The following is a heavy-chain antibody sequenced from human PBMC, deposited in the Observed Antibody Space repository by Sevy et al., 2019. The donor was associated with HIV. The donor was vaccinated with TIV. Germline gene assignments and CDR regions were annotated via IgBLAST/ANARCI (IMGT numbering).Heavy chain of an antibody. CDR3: ARSGGSSDYGMDV. CDR1: GFTFSTYD. Sequence: GGSLRLSCVSSGFTFSTYDMHWVRQVTGKGLEWISGVGPAGDQFYPGSVKGRFTISRENAKNSIYLQMNNLRAGDTALYYCARSGGSSDYGMDVWGQGTTVTVSS. D-gene: IGHD5-12*01. V-gene: IGHV3-13*05. CDR2: VGPAGDQ. J-gene: IGHJ6*02.